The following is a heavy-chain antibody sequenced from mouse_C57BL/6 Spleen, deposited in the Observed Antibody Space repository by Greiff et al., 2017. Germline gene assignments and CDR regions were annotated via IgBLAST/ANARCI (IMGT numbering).Heavy chain of an antibody. CDR2: IYPGDGDT. Sequence: QVQLQQSGAELVKPGASVKISCKASGYAFSSYWMNWVKQRPGKGLEWIGQIYPGDGDTNYNGKFKGKATLTADKSSSTAYMQHSSLTSGDSAVYLCTRKGFTAGVPGCDYWGQGTTLTVSS. V-gene: IGHV1-80*01. J-gene: IGHJ2*01. D-gene: IGHD1-1*01. CDR3: TRKGFTAGVPGCDY. CDR1: GYAFSSYW.